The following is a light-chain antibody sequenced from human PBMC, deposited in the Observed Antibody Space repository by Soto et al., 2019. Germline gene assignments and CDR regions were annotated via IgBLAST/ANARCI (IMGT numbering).Light chain of an antibody. J-gene: IGLJ2*01. CDR1: SSNIGAGYD. V-gene: IGLV1-40*01. Sequence: QSVLTQPPSVSGAPGQRVTIFCSGGSSNIGAGYDVHWYQQFPATAPKLLIYGNDNRPSGVPDRFSGSKSGTSASLAITGLQAEDEADYYCQSYDNGLSGVLFGGGTKLTVL. CDR2: GND. CDR3: QSYDNGLSGVL.